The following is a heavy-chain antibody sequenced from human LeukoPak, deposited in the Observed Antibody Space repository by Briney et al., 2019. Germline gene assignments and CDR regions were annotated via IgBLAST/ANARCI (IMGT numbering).Heavy chain of an antibody. V-gene: IGHV4-61*02. J-gene: IGHJ5*02. CDR1: GNSISSGDYY. D-gene: IGHD2-15*01. CDR3: ARAIVVAATRQNWFDP. Sequence: SQTLSLTCTVSGNSISSGDYYWSWIRQPAGKGLEWIGRIYTSGSTNYNPSLKSRVTMSVDTSKNQFSLKLTSVTAADTAVYYCARAIVVAATRQNWFDPWGQGTLVTVSS. CDR2: IYTSGST.